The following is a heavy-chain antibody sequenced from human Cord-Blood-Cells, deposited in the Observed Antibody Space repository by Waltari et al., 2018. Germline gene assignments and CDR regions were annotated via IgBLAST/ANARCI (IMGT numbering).Heavy chain of an antibody. CDR1: GFTFCRYG. V-gene: IGHV3-30*02. J-gene: IGHJ4*02. CDR2: IRYDGSNK. Sequence: QVQLVESGGGVVQPGGSLRLSCASAGFTFCRYGMHWVRQAPGKGLEWVAFIRYDGSNKYYADSVKGRFTISRDNSKNTLYLQMNSLRAEDTAVYYCAKEWGKNELAFDYWGQGTLVTVSS. D-gene: IGHD6-6*01. CDR3: AKEWGKNELAFDY.